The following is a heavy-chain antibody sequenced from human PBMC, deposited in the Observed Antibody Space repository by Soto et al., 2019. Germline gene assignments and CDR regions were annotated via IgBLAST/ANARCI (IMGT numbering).Heavy chain of an antibody. V-gene: IGHV1-8*01. CDR2: MNPNSGNT. CDR1: GYTFTSYD. Sequence: QVQLVQSGAEVKKPGASVKVSCKASGYTFTSYDINWVRQATGQGLEWMGWMNPNSGNTGYAQKFQGRVTMTRNTSISTAYMELSSLRSEDTAVYYCASGRITIFGVVMGMDVWGQGTTVTVSS. J-gene: IGHJ6*02. CDR3: ASGRITIFGVVMGMDV. D-gene: IGHD3-3*01.